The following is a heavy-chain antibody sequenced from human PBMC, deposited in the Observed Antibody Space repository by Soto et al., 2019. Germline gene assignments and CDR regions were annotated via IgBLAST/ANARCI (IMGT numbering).Heavy chain of an antibody. Sequence: EVQLVESGGGLVQPGGSLRLSCAASGFTVTSSYISWVRQAPEKRLEWVSTIYSSGSTYYADSVRGRFIISRDISENTVDLQMNSLTVEDTAVYYCAREASGSGWWSQGSFESWGQGTLVTVSS. V-gene: IGHV3-66*01. CDR2: IYSSGST. J-gene: IGHJ5*01. CDR3: AREASGSGWWSQGSFES. D-gene: IGHD6-19*01. CDR1: GFTVTSSY.